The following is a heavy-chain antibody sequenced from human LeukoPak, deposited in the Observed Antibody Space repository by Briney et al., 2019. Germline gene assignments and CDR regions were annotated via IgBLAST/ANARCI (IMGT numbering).Heavy chain of an antibody. J-gene: IGHJ4*02. D-gene: IGHD4-17*01. CDR2: IYYSGST. CDR1: GGSISSSSYY. Sequence: SETLSLTCAVSGGSISSSSYYWGWIRQPPGKGLEWIGSIYYSGSTYYNPSLKSRVTISVDTSKNQFSLKLSSVTAADTAVYYCARDPEDYGVDYWGQGTLVTVSS. V-gene: IGHV4-39*07. CDR3: ARDPEDYGVDY.